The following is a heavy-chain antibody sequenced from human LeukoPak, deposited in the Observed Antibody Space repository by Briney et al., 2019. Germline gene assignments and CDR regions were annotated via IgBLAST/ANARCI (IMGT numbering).Heavy chain of an antibody. V-gene: IGHV3-23*01. J-gene: IGHJ4*02. CDR2: IYENGGTT. CDR1: GFTFRSHA. D-gene: IGHD5-12*01. CDR3: AKDFRIGYPAHFDY. Sequence: GGSLRLSCVGSGFTFRSHAMSWVRQAPEKGLEFVSGIYENGGTTYYADSVKGRFSISRDNSKNTLYLQMDSLRGEDTAVYYCAKDFRIGYPAHFDYWGQGALVTVSS.